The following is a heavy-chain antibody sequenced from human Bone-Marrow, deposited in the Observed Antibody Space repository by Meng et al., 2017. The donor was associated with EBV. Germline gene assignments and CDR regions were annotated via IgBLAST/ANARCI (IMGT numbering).Heavy chain of an antibody. V-gene: IGHV1-69*01. J-gene: IGHJ4*02. CDR3: ASESGRGFTPDY. D-gene: IGHD3-10*01. Sequence: VKLGRCGVWVNRPGSPVRVSCTTHGGTFRSGAVSWVRQAPGQGLEWMGGLIPMSDAPHYAQKFQDRVRITADESTSTHYMDLSGLRSEDTAVYYCASESGRGFTPDYWGQGTLVTVSS. CDR1: GGTFRSGA. CDR2: LIPMSDAP.